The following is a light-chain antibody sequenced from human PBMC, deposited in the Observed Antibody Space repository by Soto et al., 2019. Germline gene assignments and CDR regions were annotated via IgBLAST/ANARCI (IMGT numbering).Light chain of an antibody. J-gene: IGLJ1*01. Sequence: QSVLTQPASVSGSPGQSITISCTGTSSDVGGYNFVSWYQQHPGKGPKLIIYEVSNRPAGISDRFAGSKLGNTASLTISGLQADDEADYYCISYRSSSSPYVFGSGTKVTVL. V-gene: IGLV2-14*01. CDR2: EVS. CDR3: ISYRSSSSPYV. CDR1: SSDVGGYNF.